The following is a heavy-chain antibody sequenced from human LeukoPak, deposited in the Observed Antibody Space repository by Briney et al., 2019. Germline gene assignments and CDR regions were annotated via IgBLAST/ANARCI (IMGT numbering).Heavy chain of an antibody. CDR3: ARGSGSSDY. CDR2: ISSSGSTI. V-gene: IGHV3-48*03. CDR1: GFTFSSYE. D-gene: IGHD1-26*01. Sequence: GGSLRLSCAASGFTFSSYEMNWVRQAPGKGLEWVSYISSSGSTIYYADSVKGRFTISGDNAKNSLYPQMNSLRAEDTAVYYCARGSGSSDYWGQGTLVTVSS. J-gene: IGHJ4*02.